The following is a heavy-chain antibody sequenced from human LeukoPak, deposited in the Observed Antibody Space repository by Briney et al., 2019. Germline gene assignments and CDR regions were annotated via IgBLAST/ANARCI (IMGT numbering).Heavy chain of an antibody. D-gene: IGHD1-26*01. J-gene: IGHJ4*02. V-gene: IGHV5-51*01. CDR2: IYPGESDT. CDR1: GYSFTSYW. CDR3: ARLPGGAGRHFDY. Sequence: GESLQISCPGSGYSFTSYWIGWVRQVPGKGLEWMGIIYPGESDTRYSPSFQGQVTISSDKSISTAYLQWSSLKASDAAMYYCARLPGGAGRHFDYWGQGTLVTVSS.